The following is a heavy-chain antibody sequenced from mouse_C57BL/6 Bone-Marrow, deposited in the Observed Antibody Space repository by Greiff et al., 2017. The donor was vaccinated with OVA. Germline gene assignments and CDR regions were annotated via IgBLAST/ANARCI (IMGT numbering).Heavy chain of an antibody. CDR3: ASRDYYGSSYDFDY. Sequence: EVQRVESGGGLVQPGESLKLSCGSNEYEFPSHDMSWVRKTPEKRLELVAAINSDGGSTYYPDTMERRFIISRDNTKKTLYLQMSSLRSEDTALYYCASRDYYGSSYDFDYWGQGTTLTVSS. CDR1: EYEFPSHD. J-gene: IGHJ2*01. CDR2: INSDGGST. V-gene: IGHV5-2*01. D-gene: IGHD1-1*01.